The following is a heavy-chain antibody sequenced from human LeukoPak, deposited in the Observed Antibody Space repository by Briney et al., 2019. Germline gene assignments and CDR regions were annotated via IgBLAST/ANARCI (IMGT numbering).Heavy chain of an antibody. D-gene: IGHD6-19*01. CDR1: GYSFTSYW. V-gene: IGHV5-10-1*01. J-gene: IGHJ4*02. CDR2: IAPSASYT. CDR3: ASTPLYSSGGDY. Sequence: GESLKISCKGSGYSFTSYWISWVRQMPGKGLEWMGRIAPSASYTNYSPSFQGHVTISADKSISTAYLQWSSLKASDTAMYYCASTPLYSSGGDYWGQGTLVTVSS.